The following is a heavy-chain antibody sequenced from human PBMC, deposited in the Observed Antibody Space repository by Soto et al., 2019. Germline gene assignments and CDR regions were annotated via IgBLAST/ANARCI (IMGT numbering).Heavy chain of an antibody. CDR2: ITGSGAIT. Sequence: EAQLLESGGGLLQPGGSLRLSCAASGFTFSSYAMSWVRLAPGKGLEWVSGITGSGAITYYTDSVKGRFTISRDNSRNTLYLKRPSLRAEDTAVYYCARDVWETTSVYYGLDVWGLGTTVTVSS. D-gene: IGHD1-26*01. J-gene: IGHJ6*02. V-gene: IGHV3-23*01. CDR1: GFTFSSYA. CDR3: ARDVWETTSVYYGLDV.